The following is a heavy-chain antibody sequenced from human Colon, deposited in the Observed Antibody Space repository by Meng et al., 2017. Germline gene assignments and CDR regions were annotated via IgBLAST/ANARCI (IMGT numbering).Heavy chain of an antibody. V-gene: IGHV4-61*01. CDR1: GGSVSSGSYY. CDR2: IYYSGHT. D-gene: IGHD5-18*01. Sequence: AQLQESGPGLVRPSETLSLTCTVSGGSVSSGSYYWSWLRQPPGQGLELIGYIYYSGHTNYNPALKSRVTISADTSKNQFSLKLTSVTAADTAVYYCAREAGGTASYDYWGQGTLVTVSS. CDR3: AREAGGTASYDY. J-gene: IGHJ4*02.